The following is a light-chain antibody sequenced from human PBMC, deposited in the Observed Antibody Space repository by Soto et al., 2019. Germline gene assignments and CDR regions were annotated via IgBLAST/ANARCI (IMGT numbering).Light chain of an antibody. CDR3: QQYNNWPRT. CDR1: QSVGST. CDR2: DAS. Sequence: EIVMTQSPATLAVSPGERATLSCRAGQSVGSTLAWYQQKPGQAPRLLIYDASTRATGIPARFSGSGSGTEFTLPISSLQSEDFAIYYCQQYNNWPRTFGQGTKVEIK. V-gene: IGKV3-15*01. J-gene: IGKJ1*01.